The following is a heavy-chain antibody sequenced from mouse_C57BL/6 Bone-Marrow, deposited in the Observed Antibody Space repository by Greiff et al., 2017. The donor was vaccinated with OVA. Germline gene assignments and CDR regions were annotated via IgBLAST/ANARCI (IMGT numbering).Heavy chain of an antibody. V-gene: IGHV2-5*01. J-gene: IGHJ4*01. CDR2: IWRGGST. CDR1: GFSLTSYG. CDR3: AKNANYDGDYYAMDY. D-gene: IGHD2-3*01. Sequence: QVQLKQSGPGLVQPSQSLSITCTVSGFSLTSYGVHWVRQSPGKGLEWLGVIWRGGSTDYNAAFMSRLSITKDNSKSQVFFKMNSLQADDTAIYYCAKNANYDGDYYAMDYWGQGTSVTVSS.